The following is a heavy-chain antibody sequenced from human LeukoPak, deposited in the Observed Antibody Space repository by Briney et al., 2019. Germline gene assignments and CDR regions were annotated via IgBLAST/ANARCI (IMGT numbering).Heavy chain of an antibody. D-gene: IGHD1-26*01. CDR1: GFTFSNYW. J-gene: IGHJ3*02. Sequence: PGGSLRLSCVASGFTFSNYWMSWVRQAPGKGLEWVANIKQDGSETYYVDSVKGRFTISRDNAKNSLYLQISSLRVEDAAVYYCARTVRGIVMPHNAFDIWGQGTMVTVSS. V-gene: IGHV3-7*01. CDR2: IKQDGSET. CDR3: ARTVRGIVMPHNAFDI.